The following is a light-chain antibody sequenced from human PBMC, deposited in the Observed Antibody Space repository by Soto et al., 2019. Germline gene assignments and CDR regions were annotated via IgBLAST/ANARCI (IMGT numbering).Light chain of an antibody. CDR1: SSDVGGYNY. CDR3: SSYTSSSTRV. V-gene: IGLV2-14*01. Sequence: QSALTQPASVSGSPGQSITISCTGTSSDVGGYNYVSWYQQHPGKAPKLMIYEVNNRPSGVSNRFSGSKSGNTASLTISGLQAEDEADYYCSSYTSSSTRVFGTGTK. CDR2: EVN. J-gene: IGLJ1*01.